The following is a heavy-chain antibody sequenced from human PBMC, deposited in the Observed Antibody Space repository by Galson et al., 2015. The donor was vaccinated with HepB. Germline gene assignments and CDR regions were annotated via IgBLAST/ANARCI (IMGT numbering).Heavy chain of an antibody. CDR2: IRASNGNT. CDR1: GYTFDTYG. J-gene: IGHJ4*02. D-gene: IGHD1-26*01. Sequence: SVKVSCKAVGYTFDTYGITWVRQAPGQGLEWMGWIRASNGNTTYAQKFQDRVTMTADRGTRTAYMEVTSLRSEDTAVYYCARDDLIVGANPDYWGQGTLVIVSS. V-gene: IGHV1-18*01. CDR3: ARDDLIVGANPDY.